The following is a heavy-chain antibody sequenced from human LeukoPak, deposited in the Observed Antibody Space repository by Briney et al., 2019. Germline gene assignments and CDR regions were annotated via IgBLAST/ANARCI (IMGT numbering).Heavy chain of an antibody. Sequence: SGGSLRLSCAASGFIFSEYAMNWVRQAPGKGLEWVSAISGGGGTTHYADSVKGRFAVSRDNSKNILYLQMTNLRHEDTALYYCAKDRYSNYGNWFDPWGQGTQVTVSS. V-gene: IGHV3-23*01. J-gene: IGHJ5*02. CDR3: AKDRYSNYGNWFDP. CDR1: GFIFSEYA. CDR2: ISGGGGTT. D-gene: IGHD4-11*01.